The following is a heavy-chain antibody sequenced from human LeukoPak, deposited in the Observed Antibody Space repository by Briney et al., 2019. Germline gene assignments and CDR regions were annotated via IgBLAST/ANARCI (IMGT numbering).Heavy chain of an antibody. CDR1: GFTFSSYW. CDR2: INSDGSTT. CDR3: ARVGGSGSNNWFDP. J-gene: IGHJ5*02. D-gene: IGHD3-10*01. Sequence: GGSLRLSCAASGFTFSSYWMHWVRQAPGKGLVWVSRINSDGSTTNYADSVKGRFTISRDNAKNSLYLQMNSLRDEDTAVYYCARVGGSGSNNWFDPWGQGTLVTVSS. V-gene: IGHV3-74*01.